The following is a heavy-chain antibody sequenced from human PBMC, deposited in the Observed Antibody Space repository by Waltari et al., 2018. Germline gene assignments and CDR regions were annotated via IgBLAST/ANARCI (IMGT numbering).Heavy chain of an antibody. J-gene: IGHJ6*03. CDR2: INHSGST. V-gene: IGHV4-34*01. CDR1: GGSFSGYY. Sequence: QVQLQQWGAGLLKPSETLSLTCAVYGGSFSGYYWSWFRQPPGKGLEWIGEINHSGSTNYNPSLKSRVTISVDTSKNQFSLKLSSVTAADTAVYYCARGSRRGNRYYYYMDVWGKGTTVTISS. CDR3: ARGSRRGNRYYYYMDV.